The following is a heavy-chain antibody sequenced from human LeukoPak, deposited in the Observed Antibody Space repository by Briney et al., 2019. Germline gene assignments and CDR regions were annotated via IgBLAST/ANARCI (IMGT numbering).Heavy chain of an antibody. J-gene: IGHJ4*02. Sequence: SETLSLTCTVSGGSISSYYWSWIRQPAGKGLEWIGRIYTSGSTNYNPSLKSRVTMSVDTSKNQFSLKLSSVTAADTAVYYCAKDVNYYDSSGYPGDYWGQGTLVTVSS. V-gene: IGHV4-4*07. CDR1: GGSISSYY. CDR3: AKDVNYYDSSGYPGDY. D-gene: IGHD3-22*01. CDR2: IYTSGST.